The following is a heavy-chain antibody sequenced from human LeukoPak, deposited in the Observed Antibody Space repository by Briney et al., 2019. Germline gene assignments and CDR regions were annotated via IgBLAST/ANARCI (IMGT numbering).Heavy chain of an antibody. CDR3: ARDGPTRSLYL. V-gene: IGHV4-31*11. J-gene: IGHJ4*02. Sequence: PSQTLSLTCAVSGDSITSGTYYWSWVRQHPGKGLEWIGCVRYTGSTYYDPSPRSQITMSIDTSKNQFSLRLDSVTAADTAVYYCARDGPTRSLYLWGQGILVTVSS. CDR1: GDSITSGTYY. D-gene: IGHD2-2*02. CDR2: VRYTGST.